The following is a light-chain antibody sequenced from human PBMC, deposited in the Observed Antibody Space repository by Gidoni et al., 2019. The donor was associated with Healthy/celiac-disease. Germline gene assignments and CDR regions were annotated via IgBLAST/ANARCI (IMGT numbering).Light chain of an antibody. CDR2: DVS. Sequence: QSALTQPASVSGSPGQSLPISCNGTSSDVGGYNYVSWYHQHPGKAPKLMIYDVSNRPSGVSNRFSGSKSGNTASLTISGLQAEDEADYYCSSYTSSSTLVFGGGTKLTVL. V-gene: IGLV2-14*01. CDR3: SSYTSSSTLV. J-gene: IGLJ2*01. CDR1: SSDVGGYNY.